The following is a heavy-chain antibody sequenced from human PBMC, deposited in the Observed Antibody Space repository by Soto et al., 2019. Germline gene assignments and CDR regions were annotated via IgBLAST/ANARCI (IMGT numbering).Heavy chain of an antibody. V-gene: IGHV1-69*13. J-gene: IGHJ5*02. Sequence: SVKVSCKASGGTFSSYAISWVRQAPGQGLEWMGGIIPIFGTANYAQKFQGRVTITADESTSTAYMELSSLRSEDTAVYYCARGHNWNLNWFDPWGQGTLVTVSS. CDR2: IIPIFGTA. CDR1: GGTFSSYA. D-gene: IGHD1-20*01. CDR3: ARGHNWNLNWFDP.